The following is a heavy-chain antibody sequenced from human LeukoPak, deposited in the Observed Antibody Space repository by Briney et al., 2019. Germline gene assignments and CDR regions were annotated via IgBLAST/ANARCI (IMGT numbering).Heavy chain of an antibody. D-gene: IGHD2-15*01. CDR2: ISSSGSTI. V-gene: IGHV3-11*01. CDR3: ARDYTYSSGGTYYDRFDY. J-gene: IGHJ4*02. CDR1: GFTFSDYY. Sequence: GSLRLSCAASGFTFSDYYMSWIRQAPGKGLEWVSYISSSGSTIYYADSVKGRFTISRDNAKNSLYLQMNSLRAEDTAVYYCARDYTYSSGGTYYDRFDYWGQGTLVTVSS.